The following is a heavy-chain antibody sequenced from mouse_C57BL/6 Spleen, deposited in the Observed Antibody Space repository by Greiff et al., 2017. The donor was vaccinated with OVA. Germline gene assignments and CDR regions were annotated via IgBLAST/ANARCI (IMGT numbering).Heavy chain of an antibody. CDR1: GYTFTSYW. CDR3: ARSGRHWYFDV. J-gene: IGHJ1*03. Sequence: QVQLQQPGAELVRPGTSVKLSCKASGYTFTSYWMHWVKQRPGQGLEWIGVIDPSDSYTNYNQKFKGKATLTVDTSSSTAYMQLSSLTSEDSAVYYCARSGRHWYFDVWGTGTTVTVSS. CDR2: IDPSDSYT. V-gene: IGHV1-59*01.